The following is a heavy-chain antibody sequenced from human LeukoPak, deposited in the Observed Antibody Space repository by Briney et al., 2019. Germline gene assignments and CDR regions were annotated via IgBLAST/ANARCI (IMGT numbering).Heavy chain of an antibody. CDR2: IYYSGST. D-gene: IGHD2-8*01. V-gene: IGHV4-59*01. CDR3: ARVRRYCTNGVCPTGFDP. Sequence: PSETLSLTCTVSGGSISSYYRSWIRQPPGKGLEWIGYIYYSGSTNYNPSLKSRVTISVDTSKNQFSLKLSPVTAADTAVYYCARVRRYCTNGVCPTGFDPWGQGTLVTVSS. J-gene: IGHJ5*02. CDR1: GGSISSYY.